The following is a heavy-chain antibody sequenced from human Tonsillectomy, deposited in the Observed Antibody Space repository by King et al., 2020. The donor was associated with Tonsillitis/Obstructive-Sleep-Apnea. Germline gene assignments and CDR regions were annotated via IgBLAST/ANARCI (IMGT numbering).Heavy chain of an antibody. CDR2: IENDGSST. J-gene: IGHJ6*02. D-gene: IGHD2-15*01. Sequence: VQLVESGGGLVQPGGSLRLSCAASGFTFSSYWMHWVRQAPGKGLVWVSRIENDGSSTSYADSVKGRFTISRDNAKNTLSLQMNSLRAEDTAVYYCARGDRVAQGNYAMDVWGQGTTVTVSS. CDR3: ARGDRVAQGNYAMDV. V-gene: IGHV3-74*01. CDR1: GFTFSSYW.